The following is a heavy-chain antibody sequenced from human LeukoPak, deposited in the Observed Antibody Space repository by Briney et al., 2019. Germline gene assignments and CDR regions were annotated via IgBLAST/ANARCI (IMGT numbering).Heavy chain of an antibody. V-gene: IGHV1-69*04. CDR1: GGTFSSYA. CDR3: ARDTGDIVVVPAARKGWFDP. D-gene: IGHD2-2*01. CDR2: IIPILGIA. Sequence: GASVKVSCKASGGTFSSYAISWVRQAPGQGLERMGRIIPILGIANYAQKFQGRVTITADKSTSTAYMELSSLRSEDTAVYYCARDTGDIVVVPAARKGWFDPWGQGTLVTVSS. J-gene: IGHJ5*02.